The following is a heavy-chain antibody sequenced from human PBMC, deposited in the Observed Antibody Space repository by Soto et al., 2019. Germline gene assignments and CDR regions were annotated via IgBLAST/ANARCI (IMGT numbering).Heavy chain of an antibody. CDR3: AREAISSDYFDY. D-gene: IGHD3-22*01. J-gene: IGHJ4*02. CDR2: VNPGGYST. Sequence: EVQLLQSGGGLVQPGGSLRLSCAASGFTFTSYSMTWVRQTPGKGLEWVAAVNPGGYSTYYADSVKGRFTISRDNSKNTLYLQMNSLRAEDTAVYYCAREAISSDYFDYWGQGTLVIVSS. CDR1: GFTFTSYS. V-gene: IGHV3-23*01.